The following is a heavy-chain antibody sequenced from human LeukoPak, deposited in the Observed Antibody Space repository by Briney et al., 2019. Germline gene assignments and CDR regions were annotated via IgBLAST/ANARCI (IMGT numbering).Heavy chain of an antibody. D-gene: IGHD6-13*01. CDR2: IYYSGST. V-gene: IGHV4-39*01. Sequence: SDTLSLPCTVSGGSISSSSYYGGWIRQPPGKGLEWIVSIYYSGSTYNNPSLKSRVTISVDTSKNQFSLMLRSVTAADTAVYYCARTPTEQQLVLGWFDPWGQGTLVTVSS. CDR3: ARTPTEQQLVLGWFDP. CDR1: GGSISSSSYY. J-gene: IGHJ5*02.